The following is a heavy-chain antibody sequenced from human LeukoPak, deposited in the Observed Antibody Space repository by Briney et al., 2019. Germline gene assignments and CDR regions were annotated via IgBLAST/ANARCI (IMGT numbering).Heavy chain of an antibody. V-gene: IGHV3-74*01. CDR2: INPDGSTT. J-gene: IGHJ5*02. Sequence: GGSLRLSCAASGFTFSRYWIHWVRQAPGKGLEWVSRINPDGSTTTYADSVKGRFTISRDNAKNTVYLQMNSLRADDTALYHCVRVLSGSWDWFDPWGQGTLVTVSS. D-gene: IGHD3-22*01. CDR1: GFTFSRYW. CDR3: VRVLSGSWDWFDP.